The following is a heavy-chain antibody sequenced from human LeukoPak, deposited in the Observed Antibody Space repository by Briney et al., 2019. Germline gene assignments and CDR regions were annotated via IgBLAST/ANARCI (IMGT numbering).Heavy chain of an antibody. CDR2: MSSGSRYI. Sequence: GGSLRLSCAASGFTFSSYSMTWVRQAPGKGLEWVSSMSSGSRYIYYADSVRGRFTISRDNAKNSLYLLMNSLRAEDTAVYYCARDRPTGASRLFVVQWGQGTLVTVST. CDR3: ARDRPTGASRLFVVQ. D-gene: IGHD3-3*01. V-gene: IGHV3-21*01. CDR1: GFTFSSYS. J-gene: IGHJ4*02.